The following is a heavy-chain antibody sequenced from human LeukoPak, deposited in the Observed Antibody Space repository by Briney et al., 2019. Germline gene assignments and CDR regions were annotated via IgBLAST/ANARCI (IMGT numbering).Heavy chain of an antibody. CDR1: GFTFSSYA. CDR3: ARDRVAARPRWFDP. V-gene: IGHV3-30*04. CDR2: ISCDGSNK. Sequence: PAGGSLRLSCAASGFTFSSYAMHWVRQAPGKGLEWVAVISCDGSNKYYADSVKGRFTISRDNSKNTLYLQMNSLRAEDTAVYYCARDRVAARPRWFDPWGQGTLVTVSS. D-gene: IGHD6-6*01. J-gene: IGHJ5*02.